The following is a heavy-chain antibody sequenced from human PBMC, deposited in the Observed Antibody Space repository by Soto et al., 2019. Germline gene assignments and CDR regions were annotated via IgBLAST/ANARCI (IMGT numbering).Heavy chain of an antibody. D-gene: IGHD3-16*02. Sequence: ASVKVSCKASGYTFSSYGFSWVRQAPGQGLEWMGWISPYNGNTNYAQKLQGRVTMTTDTSTSTAYMELTSLRSDDTAVYYCARDLSGPNDYWGQGTLVTVSS. J-gene: IGHJ4*02. CDR3: ARDLSGPNDY. CDR2: ISPYNGNT. CDR1: GYTFSSYG. V-gene: IGHV1-18*01.